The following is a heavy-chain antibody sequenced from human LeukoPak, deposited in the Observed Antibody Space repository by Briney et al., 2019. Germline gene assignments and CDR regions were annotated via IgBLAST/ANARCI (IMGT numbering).Heavy chain of an antibody. D-gene: IGHD2-15*01. Sequence: GGSLRLSCAASGFTFSSYAMSWVRQAPGKGLEWVSAISGSGGSTYYADSVKGRFTISRDSSKNTLYLQMNSLRAEDTAVYYCAKDLGYCSGGSCYDNFDYWGQGTLVTVSS. CDR1: GFTFSSYA. V-gene: IGHV3-23*01. J-gene: IGHJ4*02. CDR3: AKDLGYCSGGSCYDNFDY. CDR2: ISGSGGST.